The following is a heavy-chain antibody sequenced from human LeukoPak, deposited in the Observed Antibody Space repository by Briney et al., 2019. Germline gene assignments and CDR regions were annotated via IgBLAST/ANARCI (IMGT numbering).Heavy chain of an antibody. J-gene: IGHJ5*02. CDR2: INHSGST. V-gene: IGHV4-34*01. CDR3: ARETVVVVAAARSFDWFDP. Sequence: PSETLSLTCADYGGSFSGYYWSWIRQPPGKGLEWIGEINHSGSTNYNPSLKSRVTISVDTSKNQFSLKLSSVTAADTAVYYCARETVVVVAAARSFDWFDPWGQGTLVTVSS. D-gene: IGHD2-15*01. CDR1: GGSFSGYY.